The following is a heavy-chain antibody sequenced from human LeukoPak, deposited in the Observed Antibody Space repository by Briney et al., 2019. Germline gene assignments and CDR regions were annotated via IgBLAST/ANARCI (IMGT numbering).Heavy chain of an antibody. CDR1: GGSISSSSYY. J-gene: IGHJ3*02. CDR3: ARSFTLTLYAFDI. V-gene: IGHV4-39*07. Sequence: SETLSLTCTVSGGSISSSSYYWGRIRQPPGKGLEWIRSIYYSGSTYYNPSLKSRITISVDTFKNQFSLNLSSVTAADTAVYYCARSFTLTLYAFDIWGQGTMVTVSS. CDR2: IYYSGST. D-gene: IGHD3-22*01.